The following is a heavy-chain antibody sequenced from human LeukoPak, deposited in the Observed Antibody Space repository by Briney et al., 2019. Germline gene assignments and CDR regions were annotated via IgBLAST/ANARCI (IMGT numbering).Heavy chain of an antibody. CDR2: ISGSAGST. CDR1: GFTFSSYA. J-gene: IGHJ4*02. V-gene: IGHV3-23*01. Sequence: GGSLRLSCAASGFTFSSYAMSWVRQAPGKGLEWVSAISGSAGSTSYAASVKGRFTISRDNSKNTLYLQMNSLRAEDTAVYYCAKVLSPMIVVVNHLSTAHWGQGTLVTVSS. D-gene: IGHD3-22*01. CDR3: AKVLSPMIVVVNHLSTAH.